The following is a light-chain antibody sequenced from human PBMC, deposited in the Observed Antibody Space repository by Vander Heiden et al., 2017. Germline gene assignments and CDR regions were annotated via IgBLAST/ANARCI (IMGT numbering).Light chain of an antibody. J-gene: IGKJ1*01. CDR1: QRISSY. CDR3: QQSYSTPQT. Sequence: DIQLTQSSSSLPSSVGDRVTITCRASQRISSYLNWYQQKPGKAPKLLIYAASSLQSGVPSRFSGSGSGTDFTLTISSLQPEDFATYYCQQSYSTPQTFGQGTKLEIK. V-gene: IGKV1-39*01. CDR2: AAS.